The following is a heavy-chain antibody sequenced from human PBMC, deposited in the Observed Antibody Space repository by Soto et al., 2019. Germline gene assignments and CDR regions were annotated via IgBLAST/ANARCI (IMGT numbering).Heavy chain of an antibody. CDR1: GFPFSAFS. CDR2: ISSSGSTI. CDR3: AREGGRHCSPSRCYNAFDI. V-gene: IGHV3-48*02. D-gene: IGHD2-15*01. Sequence: GGSLRLSCASSGFPFSAFSMNWVRQAPGKGLEWVAYISSSGSTIYYADSVKGRFTISRDNAKTSLYLQMDSLRDEDTAVYYCAREGGRHCSPSRCYNAFDIWGQGTTVTVSS. J-gene: IGHJ3*02.